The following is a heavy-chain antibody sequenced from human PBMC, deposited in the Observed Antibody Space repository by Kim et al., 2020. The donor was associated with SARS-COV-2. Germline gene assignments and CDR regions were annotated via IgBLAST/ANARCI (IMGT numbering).Heavy chain of an antibody. CDR1: GGSISSSSYY. Sequence: SETLSLTCTVSGGSISSSSYYWGWIRQPPGKGLEWIGSIYYSGSTYYNPSLKSRVTISVDTSKNQFSLKLSSVTAADTAVYYCAKEFDWLLKGYFDLWGRGTLVTVSS. D-gene: IGHD3-9*01. CDR3: AKEFDWLLKGYFDL. V-gene: IGHV4-39*01. CDR2: IYYSGST. J-gene: IGHJ2*01.